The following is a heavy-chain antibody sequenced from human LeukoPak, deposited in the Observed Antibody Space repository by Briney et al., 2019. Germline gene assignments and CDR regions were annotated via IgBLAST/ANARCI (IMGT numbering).Heavy chain of an antibody. CDR3: ARDLGDSSGYGAFDI. J-gene: IGHJ3*02. V-gene: IGHV1-69*13. D-gene: IGHD3-22*01. Sequence: SVKVSCKASGGTFSSYAISWVRQAPGQGLEWTGGIIPIFGTANYAQKFQGRVTITADESTSTAYMEPSSLRSEDTAVYYCARDLGDSSGYGAFDIWGQGTMVTVSS. CDR1: GGTFSSYA. CDR2: IIPIFGTA.